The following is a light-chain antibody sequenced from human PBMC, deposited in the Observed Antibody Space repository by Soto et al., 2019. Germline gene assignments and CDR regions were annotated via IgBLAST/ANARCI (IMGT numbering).Light chain of an antibody. CDR2: EVS. J-gene: IGLJ2*01. CDR1: SSDVGGYNY. CDR3: SSYTSTSTVI. Sequence: QSALTQPASVSGSPGQSITISCTGTSSDVGGYNYVSWYQHHPGKAPKLMIYEVSNRPSGVSNRFSGSKSDNTASLTISGLQAEDEADYHCSSYTSTSTVIFGGGTKLTVL. V-gene: IGLV2-14*01.